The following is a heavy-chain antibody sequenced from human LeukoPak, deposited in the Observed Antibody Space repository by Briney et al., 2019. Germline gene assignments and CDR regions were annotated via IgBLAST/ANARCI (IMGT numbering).Heavy chain of an antibody. J-gene: IGHJ3*02. CDR2: ISSSGSTI. V-gene: IGHV3-11*04. CDR3: ARDGRWAVRALDI. D-gene: IGHD1-26*01. CDR1: GFTFSDYY. Sequence: GGSLRLSCAASGFTFSDYYMSWIRQAPGKGLEWVSYISSSGSTIYYADSVKGRFTISRDNAKNSLYLQMNSLRAEDTAVYCCARDGRWAVRALDIWGQGTMVTVSS.